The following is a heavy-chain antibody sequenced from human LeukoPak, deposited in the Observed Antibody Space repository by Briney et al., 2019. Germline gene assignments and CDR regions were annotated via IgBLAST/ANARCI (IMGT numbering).Heavy chain of an antibody. V-gene: IGHV4-59*08. Sequence: SETLSLTCTVSGGSLNGYYWGWIRQPPGKGLECIGYIHSSEGTAHNASLKSRLTISLDTSKNQFSLTLSSVTAADTAVYYCARHVYGEGMVVWGKGTTVTDSS. CDR2: IHSSEGT. D-gene: IGHD4-17*01. CDR3: ARHVYGEGMVV. J-gene: IGHJ6*04. CDR1: GGSLNGYY.